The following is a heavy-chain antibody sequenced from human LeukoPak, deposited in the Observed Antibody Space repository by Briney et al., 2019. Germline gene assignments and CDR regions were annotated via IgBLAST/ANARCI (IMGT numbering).Heavy chain of an antibody. V-gene: IGHV1-69*13. J-gene: IGHJ4*02. CDR3: ARAGEYCSGGSCYSGVYFDY. Sequence: ASVKVSCKASGGTFSTYAVSWVRQAPGQGLEWMGGIIPIFGKADYAQKFQDRVTITADESTSTAYMELSSLRSEDTALYYCARAGEYCSGGSCYSGVYFDYWGQGTLVTVSS. CDR2: IIPIFGKA. CDR1: GGTFSTYA. D-gene: IGHD2-15*01.